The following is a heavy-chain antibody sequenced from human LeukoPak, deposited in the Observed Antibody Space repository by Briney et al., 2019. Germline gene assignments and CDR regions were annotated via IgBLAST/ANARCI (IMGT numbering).Heavy chain of an antibody. Sequence: SETLSLTCADYGGSFSGHYWSWIRQPPGMGLEWIGQISHRGSTSYNPSLKSRVTISVDTSQKQFSLRLSSVTAADTAVYYCARHGGRYRSGWYFGDDWGQGILVIVSS. V-gene: IGHV4-34*01. D-gene: IGHD6-19*01. CDR2: ISHRGST. J-gene: IGHJ4*02. CDR3: ARHGGRYRSGWYFGDD. CDR1: GGSFSGHY.